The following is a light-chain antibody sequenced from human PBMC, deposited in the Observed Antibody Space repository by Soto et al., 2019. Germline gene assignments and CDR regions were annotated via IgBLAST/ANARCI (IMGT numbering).Light chain of an antibody. V-gene: IGLV1-47*01. Sequence: QSVLTQPPSASGTPGQRVTISCSGSSSNIGSNYVSWYQHLPGAAPKLLIYRSDQRPSGVPDRFSGSKSGTSASLAISGLRSEDEADYFCAVRDDSLSGHWVFGGGTKVT. CDR3: AVRDDSLSGHWV. CDR2: RSD. CDR1: SSNIGSNY. J-gene: IGLJ3*02.